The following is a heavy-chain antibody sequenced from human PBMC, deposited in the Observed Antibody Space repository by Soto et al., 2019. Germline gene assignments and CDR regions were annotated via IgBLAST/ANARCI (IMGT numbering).Heavy chain of an antibody. J-gene: IGHJ4*02. V-gene: IGHV4-39*01. CDR1: GGCISSSSYY. D-gene: IGHD6-13*01. Sequence: EPRSLTGTVSGGCISSSSYYWGWIRQPPGKGLEWIGSIYYSGSTYYNPSLKSRVTISVDTSKNQFSLKLSSVTAADTAVYYCARPGLIAAAIDYWGQGTLVTGSS. CDR2: IYYSGST. CDR3: ARPGLIAAAIDY.